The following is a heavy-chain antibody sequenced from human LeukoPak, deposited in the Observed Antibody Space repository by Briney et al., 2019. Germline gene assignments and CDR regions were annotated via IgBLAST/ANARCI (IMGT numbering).Heavy chain of an antibody. CDR2: ISYDGSNK. V-gene: IGHV3-30*03. CDR1: GFTFSSYG. Sequence: GGSLRLSCAASGFTFSSYGMHWVRQAPGKGLEWVAVISYDGSNKYYADSVKGRFTISRDNSKNTLFLQMNSLRTEDTAVYYCAGGLHYDNDWEDAFDIWGQGTMVTVSS. CDR3: AGGLHYDNDWEDAFDI. D-gene: IGHD3-16*01. J-gene: IGHJ3*02.